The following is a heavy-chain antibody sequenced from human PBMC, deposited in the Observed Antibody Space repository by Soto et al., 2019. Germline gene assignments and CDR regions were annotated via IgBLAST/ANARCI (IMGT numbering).Heavy chain of an antibody. Sequence: GGSLRLSCAASGFTVSSNYMSWVRQAPGKGLEWVSVIYSGGSTYYADSVKGRFTISRDNSKNTLYLQMNSLRAEDTAVYYCARASAGYYFDYWGQGTLVTVSS. V-gene: IGHV3-53*01. CDR3: ARASAGYYFDY. J-gene: IGHJ4*02. D-gene: IGHD6-19*01. CDR1: GFTVSSNY. CDR2: IYSGGST.